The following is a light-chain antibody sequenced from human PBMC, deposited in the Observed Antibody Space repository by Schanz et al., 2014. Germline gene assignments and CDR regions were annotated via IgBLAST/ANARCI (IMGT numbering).Light chain of an antibody. CDR3: ATWDDSLSALV. CDR1: SSNIGGNT. Sequence: QSVLTQPPSASGTPGQRVTISCSGSSSNIGGNTVNWYQQLPGTAPKPLIYSNNQRPSGVPDRFSGSKSGTSASLAISGLQSDDEANYYCATWDDSLSALVFGGGTKLTVL. J-gene: IGLJ2*01. CDR2: SNN. V-gene: IGLV1-44*01.